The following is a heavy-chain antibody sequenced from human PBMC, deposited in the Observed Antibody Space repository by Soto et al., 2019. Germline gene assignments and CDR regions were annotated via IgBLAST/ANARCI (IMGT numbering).Heavy chain of an antibody. CDR2: IIPIFGTA. V-gene: IGHV1-69*12. CDR3: VRGACRSGYGAEVDY. Sequence: QVQLVQSGAEVKKPGSSVKVSCKASGGTFSSYAISWVRQAPGQGLEWMGGIIPIFGTANYAQKFQGRVTITAHESTSTSYMELSRLRSEGMAVYYCVRGACRSGYGAEVDYWGQGTLVTVSS. D-gene: IGHD5-12*01. J-gene: IGHJ4*02. CDR1: GGTFSSYA.